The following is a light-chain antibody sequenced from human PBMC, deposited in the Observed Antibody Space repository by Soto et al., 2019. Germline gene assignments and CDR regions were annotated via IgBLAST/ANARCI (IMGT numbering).Light chain of an antibody. CDR3: QHYSSSPPAIT. CDR1: QSVNSR. CDR2: GAS. V-gene: IGKV3-20*01. Sequence: EIVLTQSPATLSLSPGERATLSCRASQSVNSRLAWYQHKPGQTPRLIIYGASGRADGIPHRFSGSGFGTDFTLTISKVEPEDFAVYYCQHYSSSPPAITFGQGTRLEIK. J-gene: IGKJ5*01.